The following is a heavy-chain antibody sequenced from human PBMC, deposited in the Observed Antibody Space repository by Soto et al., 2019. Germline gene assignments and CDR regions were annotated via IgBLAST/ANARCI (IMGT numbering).Heavy chain of an antibody. J-gene: IGHJ5*02. V-gene: IGHV5-51*01. CDR1: GYSFTSYW. CDR3: ARAVRGVIINIYNWFDP. CDR2: IYPGDSDT. Sequence: GESLKMSCKGSGYSFTSYWIGWVRQMPGKGLEWMGIIYPGDSDTRYSPSFQGQVTISADKSISTAYLQWSSLKASDTAMYYCARAVRGVIINIYNWFDPWGQGTLVTVSS. D-gene: IGHD3-10*01.